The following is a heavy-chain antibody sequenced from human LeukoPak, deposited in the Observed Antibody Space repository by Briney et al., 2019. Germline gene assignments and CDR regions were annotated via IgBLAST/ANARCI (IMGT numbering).Heavy chain of an antibody. J-gene: IGHJ4*01. CDR2: INSGGQTI. CDR3: ARLIRGFSSAY. Sequence: PGGSLRLSCAASGFTFRCYEMNWVRQAPGNGPEWISHINSGGQTIHYADSVKGRFTISRDNAKNSLYLQMNSLRAADTAVYYCARLIRGFSSAYWGHGTLVTVSS. CDR1: GFTFRCYE. V-gene: IGHV3-48*03. D-gene: IGHD5-18*01.